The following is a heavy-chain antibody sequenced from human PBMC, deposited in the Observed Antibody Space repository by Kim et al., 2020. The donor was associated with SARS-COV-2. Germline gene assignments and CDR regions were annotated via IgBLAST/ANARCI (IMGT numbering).Heavy chain of an antibody. Sequence: GGSLRLSCAASGFTFSSYSMNWVRQAPGKGLEWVSSISSSSSYIYYADSVKGRFTISRDNAKNSLYLQMNSLRAEDTAVYYCARGEGSYNWNDWEVVNDYWGQGTLVTVSS. D-gene: IGHD1-1*01. V-gene: IGHV3-21*04. CDR3: ARGEGSYNWNDWEVVNDY. CDR2: ISSSSSYI. CDR1: GFTFSSYS. J-gene: IGHJ4*02.